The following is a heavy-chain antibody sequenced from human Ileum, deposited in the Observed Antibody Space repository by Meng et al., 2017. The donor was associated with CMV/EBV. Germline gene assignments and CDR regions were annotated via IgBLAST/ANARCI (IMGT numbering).Heavy chain of an antibody. D-gene: IGHD3-22*01. J-gene: IGHJ4*02. CDR1: GFNVSTNY. CDR2: IYSAIKTYYANSV. V-gene: IGHV3-66*01. Sequence: EVQLVESGGGLVQPGGSLRLSCAASGFNVSTNYMTWVRQAPGKGLEWVSVIYSAIKTYYANSVYYADSVKGRFTISRDNSKNTLYLQMNSLRAEDTAVYYCARDDYYESSGYYYGVDWGQGTLVTVAS. CDR3: ARDDYYESSGYYYGVD.